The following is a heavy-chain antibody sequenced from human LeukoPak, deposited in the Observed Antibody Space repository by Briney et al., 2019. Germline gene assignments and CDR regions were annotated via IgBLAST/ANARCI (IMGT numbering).Heavy chain of an antibody. CDR3: TTDIRAAGTDY. D-gene: IGHD6-13*01. CDR2: IKSKTDGGTT. CDR1: GFTFNNAW. V-gene: IGHV3-15*01. Sequence: PGGSLRLSCAASGFTFNNAWMSWVRQAPGKGLEWVGRIKSKTDGGTTDYAAPVKGRFTISRDDSKNTLYLQMNSLKTEDTAVYYCTTDIRAAGTDYWGQGTLVTVSS. J-gene: IGHJ4*02.